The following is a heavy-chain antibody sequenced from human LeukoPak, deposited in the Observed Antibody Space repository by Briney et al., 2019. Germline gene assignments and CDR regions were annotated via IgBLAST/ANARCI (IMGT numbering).Heavy chain of an antibody. Sequence: SGGPLRLSCTASGISTGSYAVSWVRQAPGKGLEWVSGLSGGGVRAFYGDSVKGRFTISRDNYKNTVYLQLNSLRAEDTAVYYCASGGGEIPGWGQGTLVAVPS. CDR1: GISTGSYA. CDR2: LSGGGVRA. D-gene: IGHD3-16*01. J-gene: IGHJ4*02. V-gene: IGHV3-23*01. CDR3: ASGGGEIPG.